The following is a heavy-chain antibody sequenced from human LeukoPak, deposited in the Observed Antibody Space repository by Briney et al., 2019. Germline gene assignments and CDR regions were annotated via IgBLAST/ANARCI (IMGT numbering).Heavy chain of an antibody. D-gene: IGHD5-18*01. CDR1: GGSISSRNW. CDR3: ARTIGYSYGYFDY. Sequence: PSETLSLTCAVSGGSISSRNWWSWVRQPPGKGLEWIGEIYHSGSTNYNPSLKTRVTISVDKSKNQFSLKLSSVTAADTAVYYCARTIGYSYGYFDYWGQGTLVTVSS. J-gene: IGHJ4*02. V-gene: IGHV4-4*02. CDR2: IYHSGST.